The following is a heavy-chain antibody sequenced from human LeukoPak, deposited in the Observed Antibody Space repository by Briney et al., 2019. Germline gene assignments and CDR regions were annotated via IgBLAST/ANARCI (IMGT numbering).Heavy chain of an antibody. CDR2: ISGSGGST. J-gene: IGHJ4*02. CDR3: AKRLAAAGTRSVDY. V-gene: IGHV3-23*01. Sequence: PGGSLRLSCAASGFTFSSYAMSWVRQAPGKGLEWVSAISGSGGSTYYADSVKGRFTISRDNSKNTLYLQMNSLRAEVTAVYYCAKRLAAAGTRSVDYWGQGTLVTVSS. CDR1: GFTFSSYA. D-gene: IGHD6-13*01.